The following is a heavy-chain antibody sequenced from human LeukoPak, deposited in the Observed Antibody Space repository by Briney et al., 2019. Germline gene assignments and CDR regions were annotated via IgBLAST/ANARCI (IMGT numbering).Heavy chain of an antibody. CDR3: ARGDYVPSTIDY. V-gene: IGHV1-69*04. Sequence: SVKVSCKASGGTFSSYAISWVRQAPGQGLEWMGRIIPILGIANYAQKLQGRVTITADKSTSTAYMELSSLGSEDTAVYYCARGDYVPSTIDYWGQGTLVTVSS. J-gene: IGHJ4*02. CDR1: GGTFSSYA. D-gene: IGHD4-17*01. CDR2: IIPILGIA.